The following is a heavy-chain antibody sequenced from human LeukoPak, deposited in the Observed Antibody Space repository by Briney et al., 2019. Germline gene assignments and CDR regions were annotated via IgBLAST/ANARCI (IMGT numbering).Heavy chain of an antibody. J-gene: IGHJ4*02. V-gene: IGHV4-34*01. CDR1: GGSFTSDY. Sequence: KSSETLSLTCIVSGGSFTSDYWSWIRQPPGKGLEWIGEINHSGSTNYNPSLKSRVSISVDTSKNQFSLKLSSVTAADTAVYYCARVWGWGSGSYYNVFDYWGQGTLVTVSS. D-gene: IGHD3-10*01. CDR2: INHSGST. CDR3: ARVWGWGSGSYYNVFDY.